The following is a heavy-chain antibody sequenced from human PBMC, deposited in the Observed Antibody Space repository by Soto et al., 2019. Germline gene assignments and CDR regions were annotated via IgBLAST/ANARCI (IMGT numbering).Heavy chain of an antibody. Sequence: QVQLQESGPGLVKPSGTLSLTCAVSGGSISSSNWWSWVRQPPGKGLEWIGEIFHNGNTYSNPSLTGRVTMSVDKSKTQFSLNLYSVTAADTAVYYCASRSYAMDIWGQGTTVTVSS. CDR3: ASRSYAMDI. J-gene: IGHJ6*02. V-gene: IGHV4-4*02. CDR2: IFHNGNT. D-gene: IGHD3-16*02. CDR1: GGSISSSNW.